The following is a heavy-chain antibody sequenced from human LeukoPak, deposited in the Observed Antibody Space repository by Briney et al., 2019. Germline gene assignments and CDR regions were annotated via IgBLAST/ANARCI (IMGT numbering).Heavy chain of an antibody. D-gene: IGHD3-9*01. CDR2: IYFSGNS. J-gene: IGHJ3*02. V-gene: IGHV4-59*12. CDR3: ARDSGFDEDAFDI. Sequence: SETLSLTCTVSGGSIGSFYWSWIRQPPGKGLEWIGYIYFSGNSNYNPSLKSRVTISVDTSKNQFSLKLSSVTAADTAVYYCARDSGFDEDAFDIWGQGTMVTVSS. CDR1: GGSIGSFY.